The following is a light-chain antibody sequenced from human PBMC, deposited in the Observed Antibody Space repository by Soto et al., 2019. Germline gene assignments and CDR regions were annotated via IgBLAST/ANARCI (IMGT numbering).Light chain of an antibody. CDR2: EVS. CDR3: SSYTSSSTLEV. J-gene: IGLJ3*02. V-gene: IGLV2-14*01. CDR1: SSDVGGYNY. Sequence: ALTQPASVSGSPGQSITISCTGTSSDVGGYNYVSWYQQHPGKAPKLMIYEVSNRPSGVSNRFSGSKSGNTASLTISGLQAEDEADYYCSSYTSSSTLEVFGGGTKVTVL.